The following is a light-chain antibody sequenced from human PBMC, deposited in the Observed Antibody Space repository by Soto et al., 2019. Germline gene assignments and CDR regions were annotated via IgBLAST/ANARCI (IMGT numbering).Light chain of an antibody. CDR2: TAS. Sequence: DIQMTQSPSSVSASVGDRVTITCRASQGISSWLAWYQQKPGKSPKFLLIHTASSLQSGVPSTLCASGSVTDFTLTISSLQTEYLATSYSQQANSLPITVGGGTKVELK. CDR1: QGISSW. J-gene: IGKJ4*01. CDR3: QQANSLPIT. V-gene: IGKV1-12*01.